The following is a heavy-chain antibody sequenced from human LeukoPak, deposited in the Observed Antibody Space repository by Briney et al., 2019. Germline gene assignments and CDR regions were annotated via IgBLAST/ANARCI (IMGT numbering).Heavy chain of an antibody. D-gene: IGHD4-17*01. CDR2: IRYDGSNK. Sequence: GGSPTLSCAVSGFTFSSYGMHWVRQAPGKGLEWVAFIRYDGSNKYYADSVKGRFTISRDNSKNTLYLQMNSLRAEDTAVYYCAKDLFSLGPSYLTTGTLDYWGQGTLVTVSS. J-gene: IGHJ4*02. CDR1: GFTFSSYG. CDR3: AKDLFSLGPSYLTTGTLDY. V-gene: IGHV3-30*02.